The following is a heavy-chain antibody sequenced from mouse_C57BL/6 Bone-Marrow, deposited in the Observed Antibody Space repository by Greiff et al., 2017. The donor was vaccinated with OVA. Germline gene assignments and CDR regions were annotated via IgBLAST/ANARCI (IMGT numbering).Heavy chain of an antibody. V-gene: IGHV1-19*01. CDR3: AREYYGSSLYWYFDV. D-gene: IGHD1-1*01. J-gene: IGHJ1*03. Sequence: EVQRVESGPVLVKPGASVKMSCKASGYTFTDYYMNWVKQSHGKSLEWIGVINPYNGGTSYNQKFKGKATLTVDKSSSTAYMELNSLTSEDSAVYYCAREYYGSSLYWYFDVWGTGTTVTVSS. CDR2: INPYNGGT. CDR1: GYTFTDYY.